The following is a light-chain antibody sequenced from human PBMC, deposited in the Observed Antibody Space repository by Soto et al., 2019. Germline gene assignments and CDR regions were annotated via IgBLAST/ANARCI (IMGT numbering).Light chain of an antibody. Sequence: QLPRPPSPLFEPVGDRATSPFRASQTISSWLAWYQQKPGKVPRLLIYGASTLQSGVPSRFSGSGSGTDFTLTISSLQPEDVATYYCQQNISALTFGGGTKVDIK. V-gene: IGKV1-27*01. CDR1: QTISSW. CDR3: QQNISALT. CDR2: GAS. J-gene: IGKJ4*01.